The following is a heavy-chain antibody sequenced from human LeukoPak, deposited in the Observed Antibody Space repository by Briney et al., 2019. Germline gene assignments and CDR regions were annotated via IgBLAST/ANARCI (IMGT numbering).Heavy chain of an antibody. V-gene: IGHV3-23*01. CDR1: GFTFSTFD. Sequence: GGSLRLSCAASGFTFSTFDMSWVRQSPGKGLQWVSTISGAGGTTLFADSVKGRFSISRDNSNNKVFLQMNSLRVEDTAVYYCAKASDFDSSGFPIDVFDFWGQGLLVSVAS. D-gene: IGHD3-22*01. J-gene: IGHJ4*02. CDR3: AKASDFDSSGFPIDVFDF. CDR2: ISGAGGTT.